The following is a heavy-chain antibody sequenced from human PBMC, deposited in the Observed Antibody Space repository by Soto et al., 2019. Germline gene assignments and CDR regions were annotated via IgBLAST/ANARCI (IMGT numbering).Heavy chain of an antibody. CDR3: AAERRTTVTDKHNFYN. V-gene: IGHV3-23*01. Sequence: GGSLRLSCAASGFIFSNYVMSWVRQAPGKGLEWVSSISGATGTTSYADSVQGRFTISSDNSRKTLYLQMKSLRAEDTAVNHCAAERRTTVTDKHNFYNWGPGTLGTASS. D-gene: IGHD4-17*01. CDR1: GFIFSNYV. J-gene: IGHJ4*02. CDR2: ISGATGTT.